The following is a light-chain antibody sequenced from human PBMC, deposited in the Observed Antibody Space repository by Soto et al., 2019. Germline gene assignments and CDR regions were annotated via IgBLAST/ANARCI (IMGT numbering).Light chain of an antibody. CDR2: DAS. CDR1: QSVSSY. V-gene: IGKV3-11*01. Sequence: EIVLTQSPATLSLSPGERATLSCRASQSVSSYFVWCQQQPGQAPRRLIYDASNRATGIPARCSGSGSGTDFTLTISSLEPEDFAVYYCQQLSDWPPTFGPGTTVDIK. J-gene: IGKJ3*01. CDR3: QQLSDWPPT.